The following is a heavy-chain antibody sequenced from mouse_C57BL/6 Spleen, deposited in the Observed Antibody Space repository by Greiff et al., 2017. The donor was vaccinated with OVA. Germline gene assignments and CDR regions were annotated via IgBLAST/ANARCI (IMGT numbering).Heavy chain of an antibody. CDR2: ISSGSSTI. J-gene: IGHJ4*01. V-gene: IGHV5-17*01. CDR3: ARRGDYDYREDAMDY. Sequence: EVQRVESGGGLVKPGGSLKLSCAASGFTFSDYGMHWVRQAPEKGLEGVAYISSGSSTIHYADTVKGRFTISRDNAKNTLFLQMTSLRSEDTAMYYCARRGDYDYREDAMDYWGQGTSVTVSS. D-gene: IGHD2-4*01. CDR1: GFTFSDYG.